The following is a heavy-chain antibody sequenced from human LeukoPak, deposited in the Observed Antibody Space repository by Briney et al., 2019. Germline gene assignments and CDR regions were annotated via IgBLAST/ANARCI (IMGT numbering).Heavy chain of an antibody. D-gene: IGHD6-19*01. CDR3: ARDRPGITVAGALDY. Sequence: GRSLRLSCAASGFTFRNHVMHCVRQAPSKGLEWVAVISSDGNNKYYADSVQGRFTIARDNSKNTLYLQMNSLRAEDTAVYYCARDRPGITVAGALDYWGQGTLVTVSS. CDR1: GFTFRNHV. CDR2: ISSDGNNK. V-gene: IGHV3-30*04. J-gene: IGHJ4*02.